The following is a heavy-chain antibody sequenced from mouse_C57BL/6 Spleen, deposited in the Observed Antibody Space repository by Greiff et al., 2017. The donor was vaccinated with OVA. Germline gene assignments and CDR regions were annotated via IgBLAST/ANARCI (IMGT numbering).Heavy chain of an antibody. CDR3: ASSLITTVVATNYFDY. Sequence: VQLQQPGAELVKPGASVKLSCKASGYTFTSYWMQWVKQRPGQGLEWIGEIDPSDSYTNYNQKFKGKATLTVDTSSSTAYMQLSSLTSEDSAVYYCASSLITTVVATNYFDYWGQGTTLTVSS. V-gene: IGHV1-50*01. J-gene: IGHJ2*01. CDR1: GYTFTSYW. CDR2: IDPSDSYT. D-gene: IGHD1-1*01.